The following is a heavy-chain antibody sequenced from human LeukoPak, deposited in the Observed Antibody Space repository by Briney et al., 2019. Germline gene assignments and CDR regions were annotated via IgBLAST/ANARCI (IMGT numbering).Heavy chain of an antibody. CDR2: ISSSSTYI. J-gene: IGHJ6*02. V-gene: IGHV3-21*01. CDR1: GFTFNSYS. Sequence: GGSLRLSCEASGFTFNSYSMNWVRQAPGKGLEWVSSISSSSTYIYYADSMKGRFTISRDNAKNSLYLQMNSLRVEDTAVYYCARDQYYDSSGYSNYYYGMDVWGQGTTVTVSS. CDR3: ARDQYYDSSGYSNYYYGMDV. D-gene: IGHD3-22*01.